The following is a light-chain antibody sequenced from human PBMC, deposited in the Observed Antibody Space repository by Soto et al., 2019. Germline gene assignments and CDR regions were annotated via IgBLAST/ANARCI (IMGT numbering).Light chain of an antibody. V-gene: IGKV3-20*01. CDR2: GAS. CDR1: QSVSSSY. Sequence: EIVLTQSPGTLSLSPGERATLSCRASQSVSSSYLAWYQQKPGQAPRLLIYGASSRATGIPDRFSGSGSGTDFTLTISRLEPEDFATYYCQQLNSYPLTFGGGTKVDIK. CDR3: QQLNSYPLT. J-gene: IGKJ4*01.